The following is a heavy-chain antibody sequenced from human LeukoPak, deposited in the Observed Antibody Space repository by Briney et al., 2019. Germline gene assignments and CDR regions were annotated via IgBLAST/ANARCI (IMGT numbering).Heavy chain of an antibody. J-gene: IGHJ5*02. CDR3: AGVGFWSGYYRLDTWFDP. V-gene: IGHV3-7*01. CDR2: IKQDGSEK. Sequence: GGSLRLSCAASGFTFSSYWMSWVRQAPGKGLEGVANIKQDGSEKYYVDSVEGRFTISRDNAKNSLYLQMNGLRAEDTAVYYCAGVGFWSGYYRLDTWFDPWGQGTLVTVSS. D-gene: IGHD3-3*01. CDR1: GFTFSSYW.